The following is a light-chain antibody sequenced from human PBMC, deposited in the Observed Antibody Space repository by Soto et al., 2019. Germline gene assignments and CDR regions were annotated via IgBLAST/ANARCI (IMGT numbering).Light chain of an antibody. Sequence: DIQMTQSPSSLSASVGDRVTITCRASQSISSTLNWYQQKPGKAPNLLIYAASTLQRGVPSRFSGSGSGTDFTLTISSLQPEDFATYFCQQSYTTPRTFGQGTKVEI. V-gene: IGKV1-39*01. CDR3: QQSYTTPRT. CDR1: QSISST. CDR2: AAS. J-gene: IGKJ1*01.